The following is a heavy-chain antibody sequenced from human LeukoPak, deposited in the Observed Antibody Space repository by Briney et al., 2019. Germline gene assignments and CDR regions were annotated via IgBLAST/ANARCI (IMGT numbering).Heavy chain of an antibody. J-gene: IGHJ5*02. V-gene: IGHV1-2*02. Sequence: GASVKVSCKASGYTFTGYYMHWVRQAPGQGLEWMGWINPNSGGTNYAQKFQGRVTVTEDTSTDTAYMELSSLRSEDTAVYYCATGRGGFDPWGQGTLVTVSS. CDR3: ATGRGGFDP. CDR1: GYTFTGYY. D-gene: IGHD3-10*01. CDR2: INPNSGGT.